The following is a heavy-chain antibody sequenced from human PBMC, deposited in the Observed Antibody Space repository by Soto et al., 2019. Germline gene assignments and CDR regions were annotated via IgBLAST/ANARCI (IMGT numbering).Heavy chain of an antibody. CDR3: ARARATIAAAAIFDC. D-gene: IGHD6-13*01. CDR1: GGSISTSNW. CDR2: VYRTGST. V-gene: IGHV4-4*02. Sequence: QVQLQESGPGLVKPSGTLSLTCAVSGGSISTSNWLSWVRQPPGKGLEWIGEVYRTGSTNYNPSLESRLTISLDKSKNQFSLKLTSVTAADTAVYYCARARATIAAAAIFDCWGQGTLVTVSS. J-gene: IGHJ4*02.